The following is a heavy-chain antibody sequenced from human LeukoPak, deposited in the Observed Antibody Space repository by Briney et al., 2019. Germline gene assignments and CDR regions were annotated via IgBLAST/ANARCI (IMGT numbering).Heavy chain of an antibody. J-gene: IGHJ4*02. CDR3: ARVRGSYHFDY. D-gene: IGHD1-26*01. V-gene: IGHV3-48*01. Sequence: PGGSLRLSCAASGSTFSGYSMNWVRQAPGKGLEWVSYITSSSSAIHYADSVKGRFTISRDNAKNSLYLQMNSLRAEDTAVYYCARVRGSYHFDYWGQGTLVTVSS. CDR1: GSTFSGYS. CDR2: ITSSSSAI.